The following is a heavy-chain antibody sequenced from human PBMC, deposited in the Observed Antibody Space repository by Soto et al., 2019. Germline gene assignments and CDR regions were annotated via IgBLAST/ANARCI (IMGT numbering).Heavy chain of an antibody. V-gene: IGHV3-23*01. Sequence: GGSLRLSCAASGFSFSSYDMSWVRQAPGKGLEWVSAISSNGGYTYHIDSVKGRFTISRDNSRNTLYLQMNSLRAEDTAIYYCARATQSYYDTSGYYSYVHWGQGAQVTVSS. CDR2: ISSNGGYT. J-gene: IGHJ4*02. CDR1: GFSFSSYD. CDR3: ARATQSYYDTSGYYSYVH. D-gene: IGHD3-22*01.